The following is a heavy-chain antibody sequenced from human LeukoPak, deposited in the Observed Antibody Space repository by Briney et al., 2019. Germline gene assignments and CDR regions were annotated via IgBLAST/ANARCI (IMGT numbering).Heavy chain of an antibody. J-gene: IGHJ4*02. CDR3: ARVPGAYGSGTYYV. Sequence: GGSLRLSCAASGLSVSINYMSWVRQAPGKGLEWDSVIYSGGTTDYVDSAKGRFTISRDNSKNTLFLQMNSLRAEDTAVYYCARVPGAYGSGTYYVWGQGTRVTVSS. D-gene: IGHD3-10*01. CDR1: GLSVSINY. CDR2: IYSGGTT. V-gene: IGHV3-53*01.